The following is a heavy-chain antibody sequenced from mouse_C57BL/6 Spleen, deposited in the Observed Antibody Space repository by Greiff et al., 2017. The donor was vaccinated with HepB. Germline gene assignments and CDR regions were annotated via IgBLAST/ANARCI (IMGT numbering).Heavy chain of an antibody. CDR1: GFTFSSYG. Sequence: DVMLVESGGDLVKPGGSLKLSCAASGFTFSSYGMSWVRQTPDKRLEWVATISSGGSYTYYPDSVKGRFTISRDNAKNTLYLQMSSLKSEDTAMYYCASHGNYGGYYFDYWGQGTTLTVSS. CDR3: ASHGNYGGYYFDY. V-gene: IGHV5-6*02. D-gene: IGHD2-1*01. J-gene: IGHJ2*01. CDR2: ISSGGSYT.